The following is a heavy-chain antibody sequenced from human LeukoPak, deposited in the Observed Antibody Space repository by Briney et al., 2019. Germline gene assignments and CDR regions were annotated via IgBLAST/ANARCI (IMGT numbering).Heavy chain of an antibody. Sequence: ASVKVSCKASGCPFTNYAYHWVRQAPGQGLEWLGWINAGNDDTKYSQKFQGRVTMTRDTSTSTVYMELSSLRSEDTAVYYCARAKSGYYLYYWGQGTLVTVSS. CDR3: ARAKSGYYLYY. CDR1: GCPFTNYA. CDR2: INAGNDDT. V-gene: IGHV1-3*01. J-gene: IGHJ4*02. D-gene: IGHD3-3*01.